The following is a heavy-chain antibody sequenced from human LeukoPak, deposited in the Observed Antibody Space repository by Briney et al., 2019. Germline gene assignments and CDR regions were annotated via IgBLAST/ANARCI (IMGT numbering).Heavy chain of an antibody. CDR3: ARAERFLEWLFGGPFDY. Sequence: ASVKVSCKASGYTFTGYYMHWVRQAPGQGLEWMGWINPNSGGTNYAQKFQGRVTMTRDMSTSTVYMELSSLRSEDTAVYYCARAERFLEWLFGGPFDYWGQGTLVTVSS. CDR2: INPNSGGT. J-gene: IGHJ4*02. CDR1: GYTFTGYY. D-gene: IGHD3-3*01. V-gene: IGHV1-2*02.